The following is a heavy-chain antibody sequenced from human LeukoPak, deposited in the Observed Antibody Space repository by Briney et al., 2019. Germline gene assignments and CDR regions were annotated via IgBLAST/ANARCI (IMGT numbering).Heavy chain of an antibody. CDR3: ARGCSSTSCHSRDFDY. V-gene: IGHV1-8*01. CDR2: MNPNSGNT. D-gene: IGHD2-2*01. J-gene: IGHJ4*02. Sequence: ASVKVSCKASGYTFTSYDINWVRQATGQGLEWMGRMNPNSGNTGYAQKFQGRVTMTRNTSISTAYMELSSLRSEDTAAYYCARGCSSTSCHSRDFDYWGQRTLVTVSS. CDR1: GYTFTSYD.